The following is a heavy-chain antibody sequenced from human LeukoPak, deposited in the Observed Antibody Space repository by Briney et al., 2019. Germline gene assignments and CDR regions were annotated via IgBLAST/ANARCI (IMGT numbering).Heavy chain of an antibody. J-gene: IGHJ4*02. D-gene: IGHD5-18*01. V-gene: IGHV4-39*01. CDR3: AKGRGQSYPHYYFDS. CDR1: GGSISSSSYY. CDR2: IYYSGST. Sequence: SKTLSLTCTVSGGSISSSSYYWGWIRQPPGKGLEWIGSIYYSGSTYYNPSLKSRVTISVDTSKNQFSLKLSSVTAADTAVYYCAKGRGQSYPHYYFDSWGQGTLVTVSS.